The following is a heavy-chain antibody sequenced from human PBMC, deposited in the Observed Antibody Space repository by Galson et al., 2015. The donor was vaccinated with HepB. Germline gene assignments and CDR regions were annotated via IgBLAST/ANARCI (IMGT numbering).Heavy chain of an antibody. Sequence: SVKVSCKASGYTFMNYGISWVRQAPGQGLEWMGWISAYNGNTNYAQKVQGRVTMTTDTSTSTAYMEVRSLRSDDTAVYYCARDRYCSGGSWANYYYYGMDVWGQGTTVTVSS. J-gene: IGHJ6*02. V-gene: IGHV1-18*04. D-gene: IGHD2-15*01. CDR3: ARDRYCSGGSWANYYYYGMDV. CDR1: GYTFMNYG. CDR2: ISAYNGNT.